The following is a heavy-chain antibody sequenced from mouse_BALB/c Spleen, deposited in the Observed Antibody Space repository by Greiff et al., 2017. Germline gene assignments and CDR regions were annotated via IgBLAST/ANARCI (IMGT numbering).Heavy chain of an antibody. Sequence: EVKLMESGGGLVQPGGSRKLSCAASGFTFSDYGMAWVRQAPGKGPEWVAFISNLAYSIYYADTVTGRFTISRENAKNTLYLEMSSLRSEDTAMYYCARGGYGTGYAMDYWGQGTSVTVSS. V-gene: IGHV5-15*02. J-gene: IGHJ4*01. D-gene: IGHD1-2*01. CDR2: ISNLAYSI. CDR3: ARGGYGTGYAMDY. CDR1: GFTFSDYG.